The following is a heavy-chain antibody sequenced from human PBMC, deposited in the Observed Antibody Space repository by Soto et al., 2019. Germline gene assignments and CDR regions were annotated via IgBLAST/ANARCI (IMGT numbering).Heavy chain of an antibody. CDR1: AASMGGTSHY. Sequence: SETLSLTCTASAASMGGTSHYWGWILQPPGKGLEWIASIDHTGRTFHNSSLKSRVTISVDTSKSQFSLKLSSVTAADTAVYYCARGGGSSWYRPNWFYPWGQGTLVTVSS. CDR2: IDHTGRT. CDR3: ARGGGSSWYRPNWFYP. J-gene: IGHJ5*02. V-gene: IGHV4-39*07. D-gene: IGHD6-13*01.